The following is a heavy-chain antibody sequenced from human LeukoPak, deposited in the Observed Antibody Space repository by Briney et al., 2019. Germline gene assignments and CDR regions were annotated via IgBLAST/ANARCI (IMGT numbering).Heavy chain of an antibody. D-gene: IGHD2-15*01. Sequence: KPSETLSLTCAVSGYSISSGYYWGWIRQPPGKGLEWIGSIYHSGSTYYNPSLKSRVTISVDTSKNQFSLKQSSVTAADTAVYYCARHYRARYCSGGSCYSNAYYYYYMDVWGKGTTVTVSS. CDR1: GYSISSGYY. J-gene: IGHJ6*03. CDR3: ARHYRARYCSGGSCYSNAYYYYYMDV. V-gene: IGHV4-38-2*01. CDR2: IYHSGST.